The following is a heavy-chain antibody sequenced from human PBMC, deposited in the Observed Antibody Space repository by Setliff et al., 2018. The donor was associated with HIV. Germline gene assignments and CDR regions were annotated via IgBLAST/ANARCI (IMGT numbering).Heavy chain of an antibody. D-gene: IGHD3-10*01. CDR3: TKIRAMVRGVTSYDAFDI. CDR1: GYTFTSYG. Sequence: ASVKVSCKASGYTFTSYGISWVRQASGQGLEWRGWISAYNGNTDYAQELQGRITLTTETSTSTDYRDMRSLRSDDTAVYYGTKIRAMVRGVTSYDAFDIWGQGTKVTVSS. J-gene: IGHJ3*02. CDR2: ISAYNGNT. V-gene: IGHV1-18*01.